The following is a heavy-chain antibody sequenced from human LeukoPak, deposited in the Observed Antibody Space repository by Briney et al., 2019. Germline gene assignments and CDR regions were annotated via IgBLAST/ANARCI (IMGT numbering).Heavy chain of an antibody. CDR2: IRSKAYGGTT. CDR1: RFTFVDYT. CDR3: TRGYSGSYFYYFDY. J-gene: IGHJ4*02. V-gene: IGHV3-49*04. D-gene: IGHD1-26*01. Sequence: PGRSLRLSCTPSRFTFVDYTMSWVRQAPGKGLEWVGFIRSKAYGGTTDYAASVTGRFTISRDDSKSVAYLQMSSLKTEDTAVYYCTRGYSGSYFYYFDYWGQGALVTVSS.